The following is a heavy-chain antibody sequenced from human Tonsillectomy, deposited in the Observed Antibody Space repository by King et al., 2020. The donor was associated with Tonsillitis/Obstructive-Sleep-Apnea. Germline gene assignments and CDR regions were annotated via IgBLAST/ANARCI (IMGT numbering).Heavy chain of an antibody. D-gene: IGHD1-26*01. CDR2: MSAYSGNG. Sequence: QLVQSGAEVKKPGASVKVSCKASGYTFTSYGINWVRQAPGQGLEWMGWMSAYSGNGYYSQKLQDRVTMTTDTSTSTAYMELRSLRSDDTAAYYCARGEWELDAFDVWGQGTMVTVSS. CDR3: ARGEWELDAFDV. V-gene: IGHV1-18*01. J-gene: IGHJ3*01. CDR1: GYTFTSYG.